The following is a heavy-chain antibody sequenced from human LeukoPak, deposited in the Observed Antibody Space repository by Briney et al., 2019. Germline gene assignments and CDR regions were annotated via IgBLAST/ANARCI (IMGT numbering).Heavy chain of an antibody. J-gene: IGHJ3*02. CDR3: ATGEMATISAFVLGGNHDAFDI. CDR2: ISSSGSTI. CDR1: GFTFSSYA. V-gene: IGHV3-11*01. D-gene: IGHD5-24*01. Sequence: PGGSLRLSCAASGFTFSSYAMSWIRQAPGKGLEWVSYISSSGSTIYYADSVKGRFTISRDNAKNSLYLQMNSLRAEDTAVYYCATGEMATISAFVLGGNHDAFDIWGQGAMVTVSS.